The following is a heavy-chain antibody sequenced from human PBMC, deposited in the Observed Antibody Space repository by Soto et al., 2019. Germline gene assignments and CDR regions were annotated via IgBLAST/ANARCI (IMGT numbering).Heavy chain of an antibody. D-gene: IGHD3-22*01. V-gene: IGHV1-69*13. CDR1: GGTFTNYA. CDR2: IIPIFGTA. CDR3: GRWLKEGGIGGNYYYGMDV. J-gene: IGHJ6*02. Sequence: VQLVQSGAEVKKPGSSVKVSCKASGGTFTNYAFSWVRQAPGQGLEWLGGIIPIFGTADYAQKFQGRVTITADEPRSTIHMELSSLRSDDTAVYYGGRWLKEGGIGGNYYYGMDVWGQGTTVTVSS.